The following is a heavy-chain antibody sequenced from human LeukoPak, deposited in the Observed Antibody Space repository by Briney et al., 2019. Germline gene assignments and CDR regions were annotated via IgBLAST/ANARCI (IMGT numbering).Heavy chain of an antibody. CDR3: ARGPEFIRTVGMRMVGNLDY. V-gene: IGHV4-38-2*01. J-gene: IGHJ4*02. Sequence: SETLSLTCVVSGYSISSGHYWVWIRQPPGKGLEWIGSIYHSGSTYYNPSLKSRVTISVDTSKNQFSLKVISVTAADTAVYYCARGPEFIRTVGMRMVGNLDYWGQGTLVTVSS. CDR1: GYSISSGHY. CDR2: IYHSGST. D-gene: IGHD2-2*01.